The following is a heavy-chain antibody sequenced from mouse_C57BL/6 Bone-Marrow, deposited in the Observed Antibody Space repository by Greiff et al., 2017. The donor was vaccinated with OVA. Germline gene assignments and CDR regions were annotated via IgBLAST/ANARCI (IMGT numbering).Heavy chain of an antibody. D-gene: IGHD2-5*01. CDR3: ARQDYSNYGGAMDY. J-gene: IGHJ4*01. CDR1: GFTFSDYG. V-gene: IGHV5-15*01. CDR2: ISNLAYSI. Sequence: EVQGVESGGGLVQPGGSLKLSCAASGFTFSDYGMAWVRQAPRKGPEWVAFISNLAYSIYYADTVTGRFTISRENAKNTLYLEMSSLRSEDTAMYYCARQDYSNYGGAMDYWGQGTSVTVSS.